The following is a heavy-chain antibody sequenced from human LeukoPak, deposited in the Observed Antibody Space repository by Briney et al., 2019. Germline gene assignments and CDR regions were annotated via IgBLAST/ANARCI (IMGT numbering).Heavy chain of an antibody. CDR1: GYTFTDYS. D-gene: IGHD1-26*01. CDR3: ARVSVLVGAPVDY. J-gene: IGHJ4*02. V-gene: IGHV1-2*02. Sequence: ASVTVSCKASGYTFTDYSMHWVRQAPGQGLEWMGWISPKSGDTKYAQKFQGRVTLTRDTSISTAYMELTRLRLDDTAMYYCARVSVLVGAPVDYWGQGAMVTVSS. CDR2: ISPKSGDT.